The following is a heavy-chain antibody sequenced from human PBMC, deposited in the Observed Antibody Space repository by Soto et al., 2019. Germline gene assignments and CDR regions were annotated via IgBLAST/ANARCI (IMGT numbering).Heavy chain of an antibody. Sequence: PGGSLRLSCAASGFTFSSYAMSWVRQAPGKGLEWVSAISGSGGSTYYADSVKGRFTISRDNSKNTLYLQMNSLRAEDTAVYYCAKDQRRDYDMLTGRYYYYYYGMDVWGQGTTVTVSS. V-gene: IGHV3-23*01. J-gene: IGHJ6*02. CDR2: ISGSGGST. CDR3: AKDQRRDYDMLTGRYYYYYYGMDV. CDR1: GFTFSSYA. D-gene: IGHD3-9*01.